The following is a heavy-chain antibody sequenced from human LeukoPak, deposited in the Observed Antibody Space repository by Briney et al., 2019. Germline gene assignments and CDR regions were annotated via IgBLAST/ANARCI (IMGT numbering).Heavy chain of an antibody. Sequence: GGSLRLSCAVSGFTFSSYGMHWVRQAPGKGLEWVAVISYDGSNRYYADSVKGRFTISRDTSKNTLYLQMNSLRTEDTAVYYCARGGSSWYGYYYYMDVWGKGATVTISS. J-gene: IGHJ6*03. CDR3: ARGGSSWYGYYYYMDV. CDR1: GFTFSSYG. CDR2: ISYDGSNR. D-gene: IGHD6-13*01. V-gene: IGHV3-30*03.